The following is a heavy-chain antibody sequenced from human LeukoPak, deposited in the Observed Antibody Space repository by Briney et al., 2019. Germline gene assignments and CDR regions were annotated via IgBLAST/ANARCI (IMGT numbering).Heavy chain of an antibody. V-gene: IGHV1-2*02. CDR1: GYTFTDYY. D-gene: IGHD1-26*01. J-gene: IGHJ2*01. CDR2: INPNTGGT. CDR3: ARLGQIQAIEWYFDI. Sequence: ASVKVSCKASGYTFTDYYLHWVRQAPGQGLEWMGWINPNTGGTNYAQKFQGRVTMTRDTSFSTAYMELSRLRSDDTAVYYCARLGQIQAIEWYFDIWGRGTLVTVSS.